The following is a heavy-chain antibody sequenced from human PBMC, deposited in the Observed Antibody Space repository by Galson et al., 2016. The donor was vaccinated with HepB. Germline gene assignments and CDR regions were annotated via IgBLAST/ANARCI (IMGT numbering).Heavy chain of an antibody. CDR3: AKDMRVVGRMGAPFDY. CDR2: ISWNSGSI. CDR1: GFTFDDYA. J-gene: IGHJ4*02. Sequence: SLRLSCAASGFTFDDYAMYWVRQAPGKGLEWVSGISWNSGSIGYADSVKGRFTITRDNAKNSLYLQINSLRAEDTAMYYCAKDMRVVGRMGAPFDYWGQGTLVTVSS. D-gene: IGHD1-26*01. V-gene: IGHV3-9*01.